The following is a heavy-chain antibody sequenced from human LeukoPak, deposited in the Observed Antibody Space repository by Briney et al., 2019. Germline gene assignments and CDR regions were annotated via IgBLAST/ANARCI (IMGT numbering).Heavy chain of an antibody. CDR3: ARALDTWSALDY. CDR1: GDSLTAYY. CDR2: VYHTGTS. Sequence: SQTLSLTCTVSGDSLTAYYWTWVRHPPGKGLEWIGYVYHTGTSNYNPSVRRRITMSVDTSKNQYSMKLTSVTAADTAVYFCARALDTWSALDYWGLGTLVTVSS. V-gene: IGHV4-59*01. J-gene: IGHJ4*02. D-gene: IGHD5-18*01.